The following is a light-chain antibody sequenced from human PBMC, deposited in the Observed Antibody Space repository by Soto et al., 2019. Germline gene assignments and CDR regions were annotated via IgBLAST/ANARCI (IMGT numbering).Light chain of an antibody. V-gene: IGKV3-15*01. J-gene: IGKJ1*01. CDR2: VAS. CDR3: QQYVSSPWA. Sequence: EIVMTQSPATLSVSPGGRATLSCMASQSVSSNLAWYQQKPGQTPSLLIYVASTRATGIPARFTGSGSGTDFTLTISRLEPEDFAVYYCQQYVSSPWAFGQGTKVDI. CDR1: QSVSSN.